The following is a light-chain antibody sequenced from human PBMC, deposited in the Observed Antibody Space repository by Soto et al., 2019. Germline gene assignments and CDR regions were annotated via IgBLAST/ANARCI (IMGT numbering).Light chain of an antibody. Sequence: DIVMTQSPDSLAVSLGERATINCKSSQSVLYSSNNKNYLAWYQQKPGQPPKLLIYWASTRESGVPDRFSGSGSGTDFTLTIRSLQAEDVAVDYCQQYYSTPYTFGQGTKLEI. V-gene: IGKV4-1*01. CDR1: QSVLYSSNNKNY. CDR3: QQYYSTPYT. J-gene: IGKJ2*01. CDR2: WAS.